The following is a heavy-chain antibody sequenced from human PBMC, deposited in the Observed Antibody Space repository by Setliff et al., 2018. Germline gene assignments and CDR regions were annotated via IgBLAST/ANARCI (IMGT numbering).Heavy chain of an antibody. V-gene: IGHV3-33*01. J-gene: IGHJ3*01. Sequence: GSLRLSCSTSEFTFKTDVIHWVRQAPGKGLEWVAALMWFEGSKQYYADSVRGRFIISRDSSKNTMYLHMNSLSAEDTAVYFCARSPANGGHDAFDVWGQGTMVTV. D-gene: IGHD6-25*01. CDR3: ARSPANGGHDAFDV. CDR1: EFTFKTDV. CDR2: MWFEGSKQ.